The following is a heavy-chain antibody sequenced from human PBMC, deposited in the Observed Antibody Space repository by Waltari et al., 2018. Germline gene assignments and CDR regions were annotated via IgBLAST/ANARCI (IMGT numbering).Heavy chain of an antibody. CDR1: GFTFRNHG. CDR3: ARGDGGSGLGASDI. D-gene: IGHD3-3*01. J-gene: IGHJ3*02. CDR2: IWYDGSNK. V-gene: IGHV3-33*01. Sequence: QVQLVEAGGGVLQSVRSLRLASVGHGFTFRNHGMNWVRQAPGKGLEWVAGIWYDGSNKNYVDSVKGRFTISRDNSKNTLYLEMNSLRAEDTAVYFCARGDGGSGLGASDIWGQGTMVTVSS.